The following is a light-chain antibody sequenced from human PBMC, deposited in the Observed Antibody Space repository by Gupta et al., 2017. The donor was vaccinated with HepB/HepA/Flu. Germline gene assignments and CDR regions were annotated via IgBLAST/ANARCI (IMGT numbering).Light chain of an antibody. CDR3: QVWASSSDHTVV. CDR2: NDC. V-gene: IGLV3-21*03. J-gene: IGLJ2*01. Sequence: SYVLAQARSGSVVSGKTARLTRGGNNIGSKSVHWYQQKPGQAPVLVLYNDCVRPSGTPERFSGSNSGNTATLTISRVEAGDEADYYCQVWASSSDHTVVFGGGTKLTVL. CDR1: NIGSKS.